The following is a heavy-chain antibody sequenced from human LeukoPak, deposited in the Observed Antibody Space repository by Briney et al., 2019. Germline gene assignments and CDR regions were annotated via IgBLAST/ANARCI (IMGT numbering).Heavy chain of an antibody. CDR2: IIPIFGTA. V-gene: IGHV1-69*05. J-gene: IGHJ3*02. CDR1: GGTFSRYA. CDR3: ARAGDSSGYYYGAFDI. D-gene: IGHD3-22*01. Sequence: GASVKVSCKASGGTFSRYAISWVRQAPGQGLEWMGRIIPIFGTANYVQKFQGRVTITTDESTSTAYMELSSLRSDGTAVYYCARAGDSSGYYYGAFDIWGQGTMVTVSS.